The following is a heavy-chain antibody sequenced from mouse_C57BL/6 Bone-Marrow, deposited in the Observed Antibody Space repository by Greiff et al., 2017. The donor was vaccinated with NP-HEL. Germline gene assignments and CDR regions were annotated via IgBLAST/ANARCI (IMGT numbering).Heavy chain of an antibody. CDR2: INPSSGYT. Sequence: LVESGAELARPGASVKMSCKASGYTFTSYTMHWVKQRPGQGLEWIGYINPSSGYTKYNQKFKDKATLTADKSSSTAYMQLSSLTSEDSAVYYCARSGAWFAYWGQGTLVTVSA. CDR3: ARSGAWFAY. D-gene: IGHD3-1*01. CDR1: GYTFTSYT. J-gene: IGHJ3*01. V-gene: IGHV1-4*01.